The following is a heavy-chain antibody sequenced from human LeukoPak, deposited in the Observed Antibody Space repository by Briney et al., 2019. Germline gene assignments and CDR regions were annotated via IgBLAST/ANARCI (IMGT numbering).Heavy chain of an antibody. V-gene: IGHV1-2*02. CDR2: IHPNTGGT. Sequence: GASVKVSCKASGYTFTGHYIHWVRQAPGRGLEWMGWIHPNTGGTKYAQKLQGRVTMTTDTSTSTAYMELRSLRSDDTAVYYCARDLRDYDSSGYADYWGQGTLVTVSS. CDR3: ARDLRDYDSSGYADY. D-gene: IGHD3-22*01. CDR1: GYTFTGHY. J-gene: IGHJ4*02.